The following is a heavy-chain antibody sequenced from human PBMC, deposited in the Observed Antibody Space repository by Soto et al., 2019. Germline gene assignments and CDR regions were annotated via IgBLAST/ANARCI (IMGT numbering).Heavy chain of an antibody. V-gene: IGHV3-30*18. CDR1: GFTFSNFG. CDR3: VKGSDVARQELDY. Sequence: QVQLVESGGGVVQPGRSLRLSCAASGFTFSNFGMHWGRQAPGKGLEWVAAISSDGSDKYYSDSVKGRFTISRDYSKTTPFLQMNSLRVEDTAVYYCVKGSDVARQELDYWGQGTLVTVSS. J-gene: IGHJ4*02. CDR2: ISSDGSDK. D-gene: IGHD3-3*01.